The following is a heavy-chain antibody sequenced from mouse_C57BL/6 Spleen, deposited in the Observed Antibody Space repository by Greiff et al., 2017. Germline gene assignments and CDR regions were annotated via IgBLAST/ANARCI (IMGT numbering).Heavy chain of an antibody. Sequence: EVQLQQSGAELVRPGASVKLSCTASGFNIKDDYMHWVKQRPEQGLEWIGWIDPENGDTEYASKFQGKATITADTSSNTAYLQLSSLTSEDTAVYYCANVYYERYFDYWGQGTTLTVSS. V-gene: IGHV14-4*01. CDR1: GFNIKDDY. CDR2: IDPENGDT. CDR3: ANVYYERYFDY. J-gene: IGHJ2*01. D-gene: IGHD1-1*01.